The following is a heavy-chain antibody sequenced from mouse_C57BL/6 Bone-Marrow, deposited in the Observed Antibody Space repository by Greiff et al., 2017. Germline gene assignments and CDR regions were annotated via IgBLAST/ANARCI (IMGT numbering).Heavy chain of an antibody. V-gene: IGHV1-50*01. CDR3: ARGVYYGSSYGWYFDV. CDR1: GYTFTSYW. J-gene: IGHJ1*03. Sequence: QVQLQQPGAELVKPGASVKLSCKASGYTFTSYWMQWVKQRPGQGLEWIGDIDPSDSYTNYNQKFKGKATLTVDTSSSTAYMQLSSLTSEDSAVYYCARGVYYGSSYGWYFDVWGTGTTVTVSS. CDR2: IDPSDSYT. D-gene: IGHD1-1*01.